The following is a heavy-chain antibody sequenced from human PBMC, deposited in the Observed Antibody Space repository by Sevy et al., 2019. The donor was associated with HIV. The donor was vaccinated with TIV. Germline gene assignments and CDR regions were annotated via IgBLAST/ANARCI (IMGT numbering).Heavy chain of an antibody. D-gene: IGHD5-12*01. CDR3: ARARGDGYNYGDAFDI. Sequence: GGSLRLSCAASGFTFSSYEMNWVRQAPGKGLEWVSYISSSGSTIYYADSVKGRFTISGDNAKNSLYLQMNSLRAEDTAVYYCARARGDGYNYGDAFDIWGQGTMVTVSS. J-gene: IGHJ3*02. CDR2: ISSSGSTI. CDR1: GFTFSSYE. V-gene: IGHV3-48*03.